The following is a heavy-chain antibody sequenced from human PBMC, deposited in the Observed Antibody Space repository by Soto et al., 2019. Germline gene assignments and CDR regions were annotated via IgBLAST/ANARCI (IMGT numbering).Heavy chain of an antibody. CDR3: ARQGGCSISSCSDVGSPYNYFNP. D-gene: IGHD2-2*01. V-gene: IGHV4-39*01. CDR2: IYYTGNI. J-gene: IGHJ5*02. CDR1: GGSISNSLNY. Sequence: QLQLQESSPGLVKPSETLSLTCTVSGGSISNSLNYWGWIRQPPGKGLEWIGTIYYTGNIYYNPSLKSRVTISVDTSRNQFSLRLSSVTAADTAVYYCARQGGCSISSCSDVGSPYNYFNPWGQGTLVTVST.